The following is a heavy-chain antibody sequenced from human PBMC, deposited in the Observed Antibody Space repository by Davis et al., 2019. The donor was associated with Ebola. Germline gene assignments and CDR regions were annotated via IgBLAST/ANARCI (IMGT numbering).Heavy chain of an antibody. CDR2: IIYIFGAP. Sequence: AASVKVSCKASGYTFIDYYIHWVRQAPGQGLEWMGGIIYIFGAPNYAQKFQGRVTITADKSTGTAYLELSSLRSEDTAVYYCATASSDYHYYYAMDVWGQGTTVTVSS. CDR1: GYTFIDYY. D-gene: IGHD3-22*01. CDR3: ATASSDYHYYYAMDV. V-gene: IGHV1-69*06. J-gene: IGHJ6*02.